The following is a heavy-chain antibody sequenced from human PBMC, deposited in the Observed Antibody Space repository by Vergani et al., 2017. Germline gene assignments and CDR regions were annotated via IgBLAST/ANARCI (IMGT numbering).Heavy chain of an antibody. CDR2: INQDGSEK. V-gene: IGHV3-7*01. CDR1: GFIFSHYW. CDR3: ARINYYGSIGYSLTRWHNWFDP. Sequence: EVQLVESGGGLVQPGGSLRLSCAASGFIFSHYWMSWVRQAPGKGLEWVANINQDGSEKYYVDSVKGRFTISRDNAKNSLYLQMNSLRAEDTALYYCARINYYGSIGYSLTRWHNWFDPWGQGTLITFSS. J-gene: IGHJ5*02. D-gene: IGHD3-22*01.